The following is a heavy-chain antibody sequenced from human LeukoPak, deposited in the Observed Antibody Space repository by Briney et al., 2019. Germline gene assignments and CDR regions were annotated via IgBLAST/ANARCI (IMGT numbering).Heavy chain of an antibody. CDR1: GDFMNGYY. D-gene: IGHD4-17*01. CDR3: ARGSGDYGDYGYFDY. J-gene: IGHJ4*02. V-gene: IGHV4-59*01. CDR2: IYYSGST. Sequence: SETLSLTCSVSGDFMNGYYWSWIRQPPRKGLEWIGYIYYSGSTNYNPSLKSRVAISVDTSKNQFSLKLSSVTAADTAVYYCARGSGDYGDYGYFDYWGQGTLVTVSS.